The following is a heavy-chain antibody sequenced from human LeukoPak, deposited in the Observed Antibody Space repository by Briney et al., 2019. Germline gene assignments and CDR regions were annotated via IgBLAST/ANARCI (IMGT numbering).Heavy chain of an antibody. D-gene: IGHD3-16*02. CDR2: ISAYNGNT. CDR1: GYTFTSYG. J-gene: IGHJ5*02. Sequence: GASVKVSCKASGYTFTSYGISRVRQAPGQGLEWMGWISAYNGNTNYAQKLQGRVTMTTDTSTSTAYMELRSLRSDDTAVYYCARVMITFGGVIVPTWGQGTLVTVSS. CDR3: ARVMITFGGVIVPT. V-gene: IGHV1-18*01.